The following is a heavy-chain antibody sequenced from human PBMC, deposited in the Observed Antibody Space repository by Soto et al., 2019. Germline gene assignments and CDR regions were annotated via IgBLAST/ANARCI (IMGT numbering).Heavy chain of an antibody. V-gene: IGHV1-18*04. CDR3: SRQKYYYYTSGYFMPDY. D-gene: IGHD3-22*01. J-gene: IGHJ4*02. Sequence: AAVKVSCPASGYTFTSYGISWVRQAPEQGLEWMGWISAYNGNTNYPQKFQGRVTMTTDTSTSTAYMELRSLRSDDTAVYYCSRQKYYYYTSGYFMPDYWGQGTQVTVSS. CDR2: ISAYNGNT. CDR1: GYTFTSYG.